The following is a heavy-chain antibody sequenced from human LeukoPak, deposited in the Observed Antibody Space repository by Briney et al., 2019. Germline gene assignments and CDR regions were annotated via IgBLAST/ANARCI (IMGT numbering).Heavy chain of an antibody. Sequence: GGSLRLSCAASGFTISSNYMNWVRQAPGKGLEWVSVIYSGGNTYYADSVMGRFAISKNNSKNTLYLQMNSLRAEDTAVYYCAVCSGDCYDWGQGTLVTVSS. D-gene: IGHD2-21*02. CDR1: GFTISSNY. CDR3: AVCSGDCYD. CDR2: IYSGGNT. J-gene: IGHJ4*02. V-gene: IGHV3-53*01.